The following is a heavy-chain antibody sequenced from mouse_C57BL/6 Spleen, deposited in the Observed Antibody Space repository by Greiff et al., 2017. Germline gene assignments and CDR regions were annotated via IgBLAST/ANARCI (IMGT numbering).Heavy chain of an antibody. CDR2: IYPSDSET. CDR1: GYTFTSYW. D-gene: IGHD2-3*01. Sequence: QVQLQQPGAELVRPGSSVKLSCKASGYTFTSYWMDWVKQRPGQGLEWIGNIYPSDSETHYNQKFKDKATLTVDKSSSTAYTQLSSLTSEDSAVYYCARGDGYPFAYWGQGTLVTVSA. J-gene: IGHJ3*01. V-gene: IGHV1-61*01. CDR3: ARGDGYPFAY.